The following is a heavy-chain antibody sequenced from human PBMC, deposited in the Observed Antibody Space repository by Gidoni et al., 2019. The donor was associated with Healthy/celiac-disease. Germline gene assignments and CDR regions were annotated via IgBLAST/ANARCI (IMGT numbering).Heavy chain of an antibody. CDR3: ARDRIGYLGFDY. CDR2: INPNSGGT. Sequence: QVQLVQSGAAVKKPGPSVLVSCQPSGYPFTGYYMYWVRQAPGQGLDWMGWINPNSGGTNYAQKFQGRVTMTRDTSISTAYMELSRLRSDDTAVYYCARDRIGYLGFDYWGQGTLVTVSS. D-gene: IGHD3-16*01. CDR1: GYPFTGYY. V-gene: IGHV1-2*02. J-gene: IGHJ4*02.